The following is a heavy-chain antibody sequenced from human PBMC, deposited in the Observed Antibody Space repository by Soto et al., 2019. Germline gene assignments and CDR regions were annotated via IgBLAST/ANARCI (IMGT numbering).Heavy chain of an antibody. J-gene: IGHJ6*02. V-gene: IGHV3-33*01. Sequence: GGSLILSCAASGFTFSSYGMHWVRQAPGKGLEWVAVIWYDGSNKYYADSVKGRFTISRDNSKNTLYLQMNSLRAEDTAVYYCARGIAAAGTTAPYYGMDVWGQGTTVTVSS. CDR3: ARGIAAAGTTAPYYGMDV. CDR2: IWYDGSNK. D-gene: IGHD6-13*01. CDR1: GFTFSSYG.